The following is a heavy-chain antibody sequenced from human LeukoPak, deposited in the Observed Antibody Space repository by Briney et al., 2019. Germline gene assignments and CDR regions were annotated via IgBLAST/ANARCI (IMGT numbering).Heavy chain of an antibody. Sequence: KTGGSLRLSCAASGFTFTNAWMSWVRQAPGKGLEWVGRIKSKSDGGTTDYAAPVKGRFTISRDDSKNTLYLQMNSLKTEDTAVYYCTTNNNWGYYYYYYMDVWGKGTTVTVSS. D-gene: IGHD7-27*01. J-gene: IGHJ6*03. CDR2: IKSKSDGGTT. CDR1: GFTFTNAW. V-gene: IGHV3-15*01. CDR3: TTNNNWGYYYYYYMDV.